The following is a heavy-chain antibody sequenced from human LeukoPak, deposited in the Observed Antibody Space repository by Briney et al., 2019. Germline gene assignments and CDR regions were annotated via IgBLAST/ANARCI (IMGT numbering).Heavy chain of an antibody. CDR1: GFTFNNYW. J-gene: IGHJ6*02. Sequence: GGSLRLSCAASGFTFNNYWIHWIRQVPGKGLVWVSRINNDGSSASYVDSVKGRFTISRDNAKNTLFLQMNSLRAEDTAVYYCARRGTGHGMDVWGQGTTVIVSS. D-gene: IGHD1-1*01. CDR2: INNDGSSA. V-gene: IGHV3-74*01. CDR3: ARRGTGHGMDV.